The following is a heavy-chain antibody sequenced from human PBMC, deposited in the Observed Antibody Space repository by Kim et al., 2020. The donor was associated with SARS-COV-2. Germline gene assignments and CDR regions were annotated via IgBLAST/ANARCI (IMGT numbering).Heavy chain of an antibody. J-gene: IGHJ6*02. CDR2: IKSKTDGGTT. V-gene: IGHV3-15*01. CDR3: TIPSTVTTNYYYYGMDV. CDR1: GFTFSNAW. D-gene: IGHD4-17*01. Sequence: GGSLRLSCAASGFTFSNAWMSWVRQAPGKGLEWVGRIKSKTDGGTTDYAAPVKGRFTISRDDSKNTLYLQMNSLKTEDTAVYYCTIPSTVTTNYYYYGMDVWGQGTTVTVSS.